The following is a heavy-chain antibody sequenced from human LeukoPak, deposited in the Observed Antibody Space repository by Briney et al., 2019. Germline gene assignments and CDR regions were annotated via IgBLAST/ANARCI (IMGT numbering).Heavy chain of an antibody. Sequence: GGSLRLSCLASGFTFSSYAMHWVRQAPRKGLEYVSAISYNGGSIYYADSVKGRFTISRDNSKNTLFLQMSSLRTEDTAVYYCVKDDVYYYDSSGSYPTVWGQGTTVTVSS. J-gene: IGHJ6*02. CDR2: ISYNGGSI. CDR1: GFTFSSYA. CDR3: VKDDVYYYDSSGSYPTV. D-gene: IGHD3-22*01. V-gene: IGHV3-64D*06.